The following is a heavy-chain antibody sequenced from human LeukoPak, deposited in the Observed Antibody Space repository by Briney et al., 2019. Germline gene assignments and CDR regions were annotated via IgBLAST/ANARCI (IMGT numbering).Heavy chain of an antibody. V-gene: IGHV3-9*03. CDR1: GFTFDDYA. D-gene: IGHD3-22*01. Sequence: GGSLRLSCAASGFTFDDYAMHWVRQAPGKGLEWVSGISWNSGSIGYADSVKGRFTISRDNAKNSLYLQMNSLRAEDMALYYCATSPYYYDSSGYPITDAFDIWGQGTMVTVSS. CDR3: ATSPYYYDSSGYPITDAFDI. CDR2: ISWNSGSI. J-gene: IGHJ3*02.